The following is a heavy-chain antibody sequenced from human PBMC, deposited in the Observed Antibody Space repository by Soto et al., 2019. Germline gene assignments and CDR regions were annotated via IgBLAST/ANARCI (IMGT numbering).Heavy chain of an antibody. CDR3: ARIIAARPDF. V-gene: IGHV4-59*04. CDR2: IYYSGKT. D-gene: IGHD6-6*01. J-gene: IGHJ4*02. CDR1: GGSISTYY. Sequence: PSATLSLTCTVSGGSISTYYWSWVRQPPGKGLEWIGYIYYSGKTFYNPSLKSRVTISVDTSKNQFSLKLDSVTAADTAVYYCARIIAARPDFWGQGTLVTVSS.